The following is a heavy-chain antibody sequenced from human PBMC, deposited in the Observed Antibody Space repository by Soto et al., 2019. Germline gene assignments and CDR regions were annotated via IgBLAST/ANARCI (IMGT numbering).Heavy chain of an antibody. CDR2: ITWNSGSI. CDR1: GFTFHDYA. V-gene: IGHV3-9*01. J-gene: IGHJ4*01. D-gene: IGHD6-19*01. Sequence: EVQLVESRGGLVQPGRSLKLSCAASGFTFHDYAMHWVRQGQGKGLEWVSGITWNSGSIDYADSMKGRFTISRDNAKNSLYLQMNSLRPEDTALYYCAKDIREYSSGWTDFDYWGHGTLVTVSS. CDR3: AKDIREYSSGWTDFDY.